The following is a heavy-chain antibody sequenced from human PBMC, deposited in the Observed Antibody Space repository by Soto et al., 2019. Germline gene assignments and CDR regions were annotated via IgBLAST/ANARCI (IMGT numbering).Heavy chain of an antibody. V-gene: IGHV4-59*08. Sequence: SETLSLTCTVSGGSISSYYWSWIRQPPGKGLEWIGYIYYSGSTNYNPSLKSRVTISVDTSKNQFSLKLSSVTAADTAVYYCARQGWEQQLAHWGQGTLVTVSS. CDR1: GGSISSYY. D-gene: IGHD6-13*01. CDR2: IYYSGST. J-gene: IGHJ4*02. CDR3: ARQGWEQQLAH.